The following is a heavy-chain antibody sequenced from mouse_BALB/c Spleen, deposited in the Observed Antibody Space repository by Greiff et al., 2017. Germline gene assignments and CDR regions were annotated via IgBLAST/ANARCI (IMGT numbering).Heavy chain of an antibody. Sequence: EVQRVESGGGLVQPGGSLKLSCAASGFTFSSYTMSWVRQTPEKRLEWVAYISNGGGSTYYPDTVKGRFTISRDNAKNTLYLQMSSLKSEDTAMYYCARGGYRYDRSYYAMDDWGQGTSVTVSS. CDR2: ISNGGGST. CDR1: GFTFSSYT. V-gene: IGHV5-12-2*01. J-gene: IGHJ4*01. D-gene: IGHD2-14*01. CDR3: ARGGYRYDRSYYAMDD.